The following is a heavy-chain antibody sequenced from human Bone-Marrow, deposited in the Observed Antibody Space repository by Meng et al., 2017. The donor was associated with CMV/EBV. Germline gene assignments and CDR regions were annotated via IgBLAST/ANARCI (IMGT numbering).Heavy chain of an antibody. V-gene: IGHV3-21*01. CDR3: ARKDEAGWLQSYYYYYGMDV. Sequence: GESLKISCAASGFTFSSYSMNWVRQAPGKGLEWVSSISSSSSYIYYADSVKGRFTISRDNAKNSLYLQMNSLRAEDTAVYYCARKDEAGWLQSYYYYYGMDVWGQGTTVTVSS. CDR2: ISSSSSYI. CDR1: GFTFSSYS. J-gene: IGHJ6*02. D-gene: IGHD5-24*01.